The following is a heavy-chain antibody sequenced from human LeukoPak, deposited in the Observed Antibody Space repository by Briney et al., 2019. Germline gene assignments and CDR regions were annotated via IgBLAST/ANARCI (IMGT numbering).Heavy chain of an antibody. Sequence: GGSLRLSCAASGFTVSSNYMSWVRQAPGKGLEWVSVIYSGGSTYYADSVKGRFTISRDNTKNTLYLQMNSLRAEDTAVYYCAKDSANWRGDFDNWGQGTLVTVSS. CDR1: GFTVSSNY. D-gene: IGHD1-20*01. CDR2: IYSGGST. J-gene: IGHJ4*02. CDR3: AKDSANWRGDFDN. V-gene: IGHV3-53*01.